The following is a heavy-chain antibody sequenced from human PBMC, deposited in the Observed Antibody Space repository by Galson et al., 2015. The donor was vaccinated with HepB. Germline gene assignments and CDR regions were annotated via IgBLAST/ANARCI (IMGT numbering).Heavy chain of an antibody. J-gene: IGHJ4*02. V-gene: IGHV3-30*18. CDR3: AKGVDYGFDY. Sequence: SLRLSCAASGFTFSSYSMHWVRQAPGKGLEWVAVISYDGSNKYYADSVKGRFTISRDNSKNTLYLQMNSLRAEDTAVYYCAKGVDYGFDYWGQGTLVTVSS. CDR1: GFTFSSYS. CDR2: ISYDGSNK. D-gene: IGHD4-17*01.